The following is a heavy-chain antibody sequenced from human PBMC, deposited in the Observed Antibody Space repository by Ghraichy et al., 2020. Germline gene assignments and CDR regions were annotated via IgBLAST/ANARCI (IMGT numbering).Heavy chain of an antibody. CDR1: GDSISNDYW. J-gene: IGHJ4*02. CDR3: ARGGNWRLDY. Sequence: SETLSLTCGVSGDSISNDYWWPWVRQPPGKGLEYIGEIHHSGTTNYSPSLKSRVTISVDKPKNQFSLTLSSVTAADTAVYYCARGGNWRLDYWGQGTLVTVCS. D-gene: IGHD1-1*01. V-gene: IGHV4-4*02. CDR2: IHHSGTT.